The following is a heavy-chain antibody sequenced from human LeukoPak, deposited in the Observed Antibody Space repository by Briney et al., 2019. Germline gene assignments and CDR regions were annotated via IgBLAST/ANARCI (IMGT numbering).Heavy chain of an antibody. CDR3: ARDKVVVVVAASYYYGMDV. V-gene: IGHV3-11*05. CDR1: GFTFSDYY. D-gene: IGHD2-15*01. J-gene: IGHJ6*02. CDR2: ISSSSSYT. Sequence: PGGSLRLSCAASGFTFSDYYMSWIRQAPGKGLEWVSYISSSSSYTNYADSVKGRFTISRDNAKNSLYLQMNSLRAEDTAVYYCARDKVVVVVAASYYYGMDVWGQGTTVTVSS.